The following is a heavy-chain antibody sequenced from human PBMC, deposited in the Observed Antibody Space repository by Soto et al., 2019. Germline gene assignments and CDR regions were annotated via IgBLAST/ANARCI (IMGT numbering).Heavy chain of an antibody. D-gene: IGHD2-21*01. V-gene: IGHV4-31*03. Sequence: QVQLQESGPGLVKPSQTLSLTCTVSGDSISSGGYWSWIRQHPGKGLEWIGYVFHSGSTYYNPSLKSRVIISVDTSKNQFSLNVSSVTAADTAVYYCAKVNHAFDVWGQGTMVTVSS. CDR2: VFHSGST. CDR1: GDSISSGGY. J-gene: IGHJ3*01. CDR3: AKVNHAFDV.